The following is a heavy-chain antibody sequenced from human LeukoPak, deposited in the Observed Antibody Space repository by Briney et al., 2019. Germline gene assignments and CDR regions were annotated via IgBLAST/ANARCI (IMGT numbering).Heavy chain of an antibody. J-gene: IGHJ6*03. V-gene: IGHV1-8*01. Sequence: ASVKVSCKASGYTFTSYVINWVRQATGQGLEWMGWMNPNSGNTGYAQKFQGRVTMTRNTSISTAYMELSSLRSEDTAVYYCARGEYQWRTQNYYYDYMDVWGKGTTVTVSS. D-gene: IGHD6-19*01. CDR2: MNPNSGNT. CDR3: ARGEYQWRTQNYYYDYMDV. CDR1: GYTFTSYV.